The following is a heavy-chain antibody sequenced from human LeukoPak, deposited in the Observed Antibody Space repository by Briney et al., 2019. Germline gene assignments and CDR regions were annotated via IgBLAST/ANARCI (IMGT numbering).Heavy chain of an antibody. D-gene: IGHD3-10*01. CDR3: ARAIAMVRGVNYFDY. V-gene: IGHV3-13*01. CDR2: IGTTGDT. J-gene: IGHJ4*02. Sequence: GSLRLSCAASGFTFSRYDMHWVRQATGKGLEWVSAIGTTGDTYYPGSVKGRFTISRENAKNSLYLQMNSLRAGDTAVYYCARAIAMVRGVNYFDYWGQGTLVTVSS. CDR1: GFTFSRYD.